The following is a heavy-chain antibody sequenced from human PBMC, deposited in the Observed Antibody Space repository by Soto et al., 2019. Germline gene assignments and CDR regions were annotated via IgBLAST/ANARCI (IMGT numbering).Heavy chain of an antibody. Sequence: EVQLVESGGGLVKPGGSLRLSCAASGFTFTRYSMNWVRQAPGKGLVWVSSIRSTTNYIYYGDSMKGRFTISRDNAKTSLYLEMNSLRAEDTAVYYCARESEDLTSNFDYWGQGTLVTVSS. CDR3: ARESEDLTSNFDY. V-gene: IGHV3-21*06. CDR2: IRSTTNYI. CDR1: GFTFTRYS. J-gene: IGHJ4*02.